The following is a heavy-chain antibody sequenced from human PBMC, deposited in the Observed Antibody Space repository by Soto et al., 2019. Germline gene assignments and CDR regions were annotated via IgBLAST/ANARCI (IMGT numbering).Heavy chain of an antibody. J-gene: IGHJ5*01. CDR1: GVSISSYS. CDR2: LHYSGNT. V-gene: IGHV4-59*08. D-gene: IGHD3-10*01. Sequence: SETLSLTCTVSGVSISSYSWSWIRQPPGKGLEWIGYLHYSGNTNYNPSLKSRVTISVDTSKSHFSLQLTSVTAADTAVYYCARLGFGDLSPPLDSCGQGTLITV. CDR3: ARLGFGDLSPPLDS.